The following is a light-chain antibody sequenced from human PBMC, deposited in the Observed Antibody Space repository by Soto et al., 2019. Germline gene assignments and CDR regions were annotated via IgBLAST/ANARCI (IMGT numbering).Light chain of an antibody. J-gene: IGKJ1*01. CDR3: KQYGSXPWT. CDR2: CAS. Sequence: EIVLTQSPGTLSLSPGERATLSCRASQSVSGSYLAWYQQKPGQAPMLLIYCASGRATGITDRFSGSGCGTDFTLIISRLEPEDFAVYYSKQYGSXPWTFGQWTKV. CDR1: QSVSGSY. V-gene: IGKV3-20*01.